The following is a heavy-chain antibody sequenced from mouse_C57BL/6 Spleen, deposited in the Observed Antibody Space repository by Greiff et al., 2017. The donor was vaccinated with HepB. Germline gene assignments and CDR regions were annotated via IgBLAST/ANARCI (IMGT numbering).Heavy chain of an antibody. D-gene: IGHD1-1*01. CDR1: GYTFTDHT. V-gene: IGHV1-78*01. Sequence: VQLQQSDAELVKPGASVKISCKVSGYTFTDHTIHWMKQRPEQGLEWIGYIYPRDGSTKYNEKFKGKATLTADKSSSTAYIQLNSLTSEDSAVYFCARPYYYGSSFFDYWGQGTTLTVSS. CDR3: ARPYYYGSSFFDY. CDR2: IYPRDGST. J-gene: IGHJ2*01.